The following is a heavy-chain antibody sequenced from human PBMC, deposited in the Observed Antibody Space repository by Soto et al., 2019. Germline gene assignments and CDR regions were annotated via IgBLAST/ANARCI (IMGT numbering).Heavy chain of an antibody. J-gene: IGHJ4*02. V-gene: IGHV3-23*01. Sequence: QPWRSLRFPCAASGCTFSRYAMSWVAQEPGEGMACVSAISRRCGSTNYADPVKGRFTIYRDTSTNTLYLQMNSLSAEDTAAHDCPKELPRLPDQGDQGAL. CDR2: ISRRCGST. D-gene: IGHD6-25*01. CDR3: PKELPRLPDQ. CDR1: GCTFSRYA.